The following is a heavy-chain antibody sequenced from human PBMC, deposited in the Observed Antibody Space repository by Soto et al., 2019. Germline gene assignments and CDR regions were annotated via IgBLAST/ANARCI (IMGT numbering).Heavy chain of an antibody. V-gene: IGHV3-30*18. Sequence: QVQLVESGGGVVQPGRSLRLSCAASGFTFSNYGMHWVHQAPGKGLEWVAVISYDGSNKNYADSVKGRFTISRDNSKNTLYLQMNSLRAEGTAVYYCAKSGDRYYYDSSGYPTAPFDYWGQGTLVTVSS. CDR2: ISYDGSNK. D-gene: IGHD3-22*01. CDR3: AKSGDRYYYDSSGYPTAPFDY. J-gene: IGHJ4*02. CDR1: GFTFSNYG.